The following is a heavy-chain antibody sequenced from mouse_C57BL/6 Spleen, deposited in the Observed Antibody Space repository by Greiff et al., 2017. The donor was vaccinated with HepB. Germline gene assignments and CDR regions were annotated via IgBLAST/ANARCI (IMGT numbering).Heavy chain of an antibody. Sequence: VQLKQPGAELVRPGTSVKLSCKASGYTFTSYWMHWVKQRPGQGLEWIGVIDPSDSYTNYNPQFKGKATLTVDTASSTAYMQLSSLTSEDSAVYYCARNSAAQANFDYWGQGTTLTVSS. D-gene: IGHD3-2*02. CDR2: IDPSDSYT. J-gene: IGHJ2*01. V-gene: IGHV1-59*01. CDR3: ARNSAAQANFDY. CDR1: GYTFTSYW.